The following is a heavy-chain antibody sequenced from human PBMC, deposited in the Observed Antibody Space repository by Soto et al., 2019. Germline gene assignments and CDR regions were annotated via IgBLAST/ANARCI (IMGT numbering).Heavy chain of an antibody. J-gene: IGHJ5*02. CDR1: GGSISSYY. Sequence: SETLSLTCTVSGGSISSYYWSWIRQPPGKGLEWIGYIYYSGSTNYNPSLKSRVTISVDTSKNQFSLKLSSVTAADTAVYYCARAGRDYDILTGYYGGWFDPWGQGTLVTVSS. CDR2: IYYSGST. CDR3: ARAGRDYDILTGYYGGWFDP. V-gene: IGHV4-59*01. D-gene: IGHD3-9*01.